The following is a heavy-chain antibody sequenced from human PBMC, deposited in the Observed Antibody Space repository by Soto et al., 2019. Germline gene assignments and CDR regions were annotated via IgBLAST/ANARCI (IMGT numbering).Heavy chain of an antibody. Sequence: SETLSLTCTVSGGSISSSSYYWGWIRQPPGKGLEWIGSIYYSGSTYYNPSIKSRATISVDTSKNQYSLKLSSVTAADTAVYYCARRQQWLVPFDYWGQGTLVTVSS. J-gene: IGHJ4*02. CDR1: GGSISSSSYY. CDR3: ARRQQWLVPFDY. CDR2: IYYSGST. V-gene: IGHV4-39*01. D-gene: IGHD6-19*01.